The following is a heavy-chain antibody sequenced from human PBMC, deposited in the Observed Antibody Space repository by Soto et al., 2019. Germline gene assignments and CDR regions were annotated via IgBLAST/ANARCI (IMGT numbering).Heavy chain of an antibody. CDR1: GGSISSGGYS. Sequence: PSETLSLTCAVSGGSISSGGYSWSWIRQPPGKGLEWIGYIYHSGSTYYNPSLKSRVTISVDRSKNQFSLKLSSVTAADTAVYYCAREHIAAAAGGLQSWLDPWGQGTLVTVSS. CDR2: IYHSGST. D-gene: IGHD6-13*01. CDR3: AREHIAAAAGGLQSWLDP. J-gene: IGHJ5*02. V-gene: IGHV4-30-2*01.